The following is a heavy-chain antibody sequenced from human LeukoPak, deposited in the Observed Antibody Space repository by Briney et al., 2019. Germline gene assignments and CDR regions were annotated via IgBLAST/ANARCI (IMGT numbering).Heavy chain of an antibody. CDR2: ISGSGGST. J-gene: IGHJ4*02. Sequence: GGPLRLSCAASGFTFSSYAMSWVRQAPGKGLEWVSAISGSGGSTYYADSVKGRFTISRDNSKNTLYLQMNSLRAEDTAVYYCAKDQGYYYGSGSYVFDYWGQGTLVTVSS. CDR1: GFTFSSYA. D-gene: IGHD3-10*01. V-gene: IGHV3-23*01. CDR3: AKDQGYYYGSGSYVFDY.